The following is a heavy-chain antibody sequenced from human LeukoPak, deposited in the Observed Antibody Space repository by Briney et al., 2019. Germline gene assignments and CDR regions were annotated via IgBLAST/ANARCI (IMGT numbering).Heavy chain of an antibody. Sequence: PGGSLRLSCAASGFTFSSYAMSWVRQAPGKGLEWVSAISGSGGSTYYADSVKGRFNISRDNSKNTLYLQMNSLRAEDTAVYYCAKGGDIVVVPAAISGVYFDYWGQGTLVTVSS. D-gene: IGHD2-2*01. V-gene: IGHV3-23*01. CDR2: ISGSGGST. CDR3: AKGGDIVVVPAAISGVYFDY. J-gene: IGHJ4*02. CDR1: GFTFSSYA.